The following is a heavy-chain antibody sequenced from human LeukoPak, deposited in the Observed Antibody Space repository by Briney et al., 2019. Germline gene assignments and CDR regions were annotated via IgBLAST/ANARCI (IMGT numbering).Heavy chain of an antibody. CDR1: GFTFSSYA. J-gene: IGHJ3*02. D-gene: IGHD3-22*01. V-gene: IGHV3-23*01. CDR3: AKDRITMIVVAPGVAFDI. CDR2: ISGSGGST. Sequence: GGSLRLSCAASGFTFSSYAMSWVRQAPGKGLEWVSAISGSGGSTYYADSVKDRFTISRDNSKNTLYLQMNSLRAEDTAVYYCAKDRITMIVVAPGVAFDIWGQGTMVTVSS.